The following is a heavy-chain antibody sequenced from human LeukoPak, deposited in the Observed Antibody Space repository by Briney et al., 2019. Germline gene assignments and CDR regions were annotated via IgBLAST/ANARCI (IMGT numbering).Heavy chain of an antibody. Sequence: GGSLRLSCAASGFTFSNYGMHWVRQAPGKGLEWVAFIRYNGNEKHYADSVKGRFTISRDNPKNTLYLQMNSLRSEDTALYYCVQAQFWELGYWGQGTLVTVSS. CDR1: GFTFSNYG. J-gene: IGHJ4*02. V-gene: IGHV3-30*02. CDR2: IRYNGNEK. D-gene: IGHD3-16*01. CDR3: VQAQFWELGY.